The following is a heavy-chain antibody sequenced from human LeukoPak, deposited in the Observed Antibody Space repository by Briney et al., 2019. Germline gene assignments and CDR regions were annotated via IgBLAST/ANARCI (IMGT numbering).Heavy chain of an antibody. Sequence: SETLSLTCTVSGGSISSSSYYWGWIRQPPGKGLEWIGSIYYSGSTYYNPSLKSRVTIFVDTSKNQFSLKLSSVTAADTAVYYCARHIVVVAAGWFDPWGQGTLVTVSS. CDR1: GGSISSSSYY. V-gene: IGHV4-39*01. CDR3: ARHIVVVAAGWFDP. J-gene: IGHJ5*02. CDR2: IYYSGST. D-gene: IGHD2-15*01.